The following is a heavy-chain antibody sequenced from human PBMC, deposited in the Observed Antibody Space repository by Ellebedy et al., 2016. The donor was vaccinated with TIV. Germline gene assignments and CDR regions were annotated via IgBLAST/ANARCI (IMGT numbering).Heavy chain of an antibody. V-gene: IGHV3-7*01. CDR3: ARGWWDYGA. D-gene: IGHD4/OR15-4a*01. Sequence: GESLKISCVASGFPFSGYSMSWVRQARGKGLEWVATIKHDGGEKFYADSVKGRFTISRDNAKNSLYLQMDSVRGEDTAVYYCARGWWDYGAWGQGAHVTVSS. J-gene: IGHJ5*02. CDR2: IKHDGGEK. CDR1: GFPFSGYS.